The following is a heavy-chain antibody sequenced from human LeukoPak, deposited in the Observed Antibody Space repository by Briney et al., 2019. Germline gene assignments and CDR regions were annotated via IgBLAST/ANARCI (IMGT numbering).Heavy chain of an antibody. CDR1: GFTFSSYA. V-gene: IGHV3-23*01. D-gene: IGHD3-22*01. Sequence: AGGSLRLSCAASGFTFSSYAMSWVRQAPGKGLEWVSAISGSGGSTYYADSVKGRFTISRDNSKNTLYLQMNSLRAEDTAVYYCAKKYDSSGYYYEPRFDPWGQGTLVTVSS. CDR3: AKKYDSSGYYYEPRFDP. J-gene: IGHJ5*02. CDR2: ISGSGGST.